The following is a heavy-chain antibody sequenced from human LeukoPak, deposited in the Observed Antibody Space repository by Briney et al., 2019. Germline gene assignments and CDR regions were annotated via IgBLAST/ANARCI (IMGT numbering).Heavy chain of an antibody. CDR3: ASVRVEMATSYYYYYYMDV. CDR2: NYTSGST. V-gene: IGHV4-61*02. CDR1: GGSISSGSYY. Sequence: PSETLSLTCTVSGGSISSGSYYWSWIRQPAGKGLEWIGRNYTSGSTNYNPSLKSRVTISVDTSKNQFSLKLSSVTAADTAVYYCASVRVEMATSYYYYYYMDVWGEGTTVTVSS. D-gene: IGHD5-24*01. J-gene: IGHJ6*03.